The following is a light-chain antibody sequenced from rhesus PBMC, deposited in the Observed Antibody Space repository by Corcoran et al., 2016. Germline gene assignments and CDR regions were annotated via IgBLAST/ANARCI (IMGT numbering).Light chain of an antibody. Sequence: EIVMTQSPATLSLSPGERATLSCRASQSVSSSLGWYQQKPGQAPRLLIYGASRRATGIPDRFSGSGSGTDCTLTISSLEPEDVAVYYCLQHSSWPRTFGQGTKVEIK. CDR2: GAS. CDR3: LQHSSWPRT. CDR1: QSVSSS. V-gene: IGKV3-24*01. J-gene: IGKJ1*01.